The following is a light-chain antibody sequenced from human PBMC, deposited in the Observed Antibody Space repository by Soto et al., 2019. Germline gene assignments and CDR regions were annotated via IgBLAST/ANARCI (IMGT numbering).Light chain of an antibody. CDR2: KAS. V-gene: IGKV1-5*03. CDR1: QSISSW. Sequence: DIQMTQSPSTLSASVGDRVTITCRASQSISSWLAWYQQKPGKAPKLLIYKASSLESGVPSRFSGSGSGTEFTLTISSLQPDDVATYYCQQYNGYSTFGQGTKVDIK. CDR3: QQYNGYST. J-gene: IGKJ1*01.